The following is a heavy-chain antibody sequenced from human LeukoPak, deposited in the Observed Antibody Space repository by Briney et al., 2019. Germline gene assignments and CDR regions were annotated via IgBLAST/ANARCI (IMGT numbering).Heavy chain of an antibody. Sequence: SETLSLTCTVSGYSISSGYYWGWIRQPPGKGLEWIGSFYDSGNTYYNPSLKSRVTISVDTSKNQFSLNLISVTAADTAVYYCARDSGTTGEVKFDPWGQGTLVTVSS. CDR3: ARDSGTTGEVKFDP. CDR2: FYDSGNT. J-gene: IGHJ5*02. V-gene: IGHV4-38-2*02. CDR1: GYSISSGYY. D-gene: IGHD3-10*01.